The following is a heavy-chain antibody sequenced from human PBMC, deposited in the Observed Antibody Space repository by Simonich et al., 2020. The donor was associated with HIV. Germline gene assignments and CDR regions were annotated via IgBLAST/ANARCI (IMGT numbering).Heavy chain of an antibody. V-gene: IGHV4-34*01. Sequence: QVQLQQWGAGLLKPSETLSLTCAVYGGSFSGYYWCWIRQPPGKGLGWIGENNHSGSTNYTPSLKSRVTISVDTSKNQFSLKLSSVTAADTAVYYCARRHPTTVTTPYFDYWGQGTLVTVSS. CDR2: NNHSGST. CDR3: ARRHPTTVTTPYFDY. D-gene: IGHD4-17*01. J-gene: IGHJ4*02. CDR1: GGSFSGYY.